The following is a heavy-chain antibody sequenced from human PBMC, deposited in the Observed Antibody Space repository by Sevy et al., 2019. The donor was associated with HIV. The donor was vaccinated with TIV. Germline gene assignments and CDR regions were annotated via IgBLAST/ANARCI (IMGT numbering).Heavy chain of an antibody. D-gene: IGHD1-7*01. Sequence: SETLSLTCTVSGGSISSYYWSWIRQPPGKGLEWIGYIYYSGSTNYNPSLKSRVTISVDTSKNQFSLKLSSVTAAETAVYYCARGELELLGYYYYYMDVWGKGTTVTVSS. J-gene: IGHJ6*03. CDR2: IYYSGST. CDR1: GGSISSYY. V-gene: IGHV4-59*01. CDR3: ARGELELLGYYYYYMDV.